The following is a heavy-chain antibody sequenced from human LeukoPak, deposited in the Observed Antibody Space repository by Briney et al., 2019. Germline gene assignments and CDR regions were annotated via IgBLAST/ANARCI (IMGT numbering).Heavy chain of an antibody. J-gene: IGHJ6*04. V-gene: IGHV3-48*01. Sequence: GGSLRLSCAASGFTFSSYEMNWVRQAPGKGLEWVSYISSSSSTIYYADSVKGRFTISRDNAKNSLYLQMNSLRAEDTAVYYCARARTGDLDVWGKGTTVTVSS. D-gene: IGHD7-27*01. CDR2: ISSSSSTI. CDR1: GFTFSSYE. CDR3: ARARTGDLDV.